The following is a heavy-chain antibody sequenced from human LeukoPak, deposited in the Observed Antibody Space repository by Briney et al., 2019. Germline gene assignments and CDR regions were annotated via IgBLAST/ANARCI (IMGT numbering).Heavy chain of an antibody. CDR2: VSAYNGKT. D-gene: IGHD1-26*01. Sequence: ASVRVSCKASGYTFTTSYINWVRQAPGQGLEWMGWVSAYNGKTSYAQKFQGRVTMTTDSSTNTAYMALTSLRSDDTTVYYCARGGTYYPCIDYWGQGTQVTVSS. J-gene: IGHJ4*02. V-gene: IGHV1-18*01. CDR3: ARGGTYYPCIDY. CDR1: GYTFTTSY.